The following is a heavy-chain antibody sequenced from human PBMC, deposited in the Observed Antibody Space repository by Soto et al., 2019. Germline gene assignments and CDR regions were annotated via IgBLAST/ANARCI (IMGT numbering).Heavy chain of an antibody. V-gene: IGHV1-69*06. Sequence: QVQLVQSGAEVKKPGSSVKVSCKASGGTFSSYAISWXXXAPGQGLEWMGGIIPIFGTANYAQKFQGRVTITADKSTSTAYMELSSLRSEDTAVYYCASDSSGYYGLGMDVWGQGTTVTVSS. J-gene: IGHJ6*02. CDR2: IIPIFGTA. D-gene: IGHD3-22*01. CDR1: GGTFSSYA. CDR3: ASDSSGYYGLGMDV.